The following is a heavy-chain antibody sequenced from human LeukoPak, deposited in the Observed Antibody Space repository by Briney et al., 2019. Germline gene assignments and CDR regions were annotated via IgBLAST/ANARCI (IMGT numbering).Heavy chain of an antibody. D-gene: IGHD3-22*01. J-gene: IGHJ1*01. Sequence: PSETLSLTCAVYGGSFSGYYWSWIRQPPGKGLEWIGGINHSGSTNYNPSLKSRVTISVDTSKNQFSLKLSSVTAADTAVYYCARGDAPHRGSGYYYGGVQHWGQGTLVTVSS. CDR1: GGSFSGYY. CDR3: ARGDAPHRGSGYYYGGVQH. V-gene: IGHV4-34*01. CDR2: INHSGST.